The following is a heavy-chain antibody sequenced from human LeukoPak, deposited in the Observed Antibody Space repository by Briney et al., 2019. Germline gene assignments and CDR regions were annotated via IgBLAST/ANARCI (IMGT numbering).Heavy chain of an antibody. V-gene: IGHV4-39*01. CDR3: ARQEEYYGSGSYFDY. Sequence: PSETLSLTCTVSGGSISNSNYYWGWIRQPPGKGLEWIGSIYYSGSTYYNPSLKSRVTISVDTSKNQFSLKVTSVTAADTAVYYCARQEEYYGSGSYFDYWGQGTLVTVSS. CDR2: IYYSGST. J-gene: IGHJ4*02. D-gene: IGHD3-10*01. CDR1: GGSISNSNYY.